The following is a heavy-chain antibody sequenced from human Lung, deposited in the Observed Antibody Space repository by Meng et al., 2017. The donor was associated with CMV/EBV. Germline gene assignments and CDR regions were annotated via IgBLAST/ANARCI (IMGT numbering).Heavy chain of an antibody. CDR2: IDNSGST. CDR3: ARLFRGGYCSTTSCPYGLDV. V-gene: IGHV4-34*01. J-gene: IGHJ6*01. Sequence: SETLSLXCAVHGGSFTNYYWNWIRKPQAKGLEWIGEIDNSGSTNYNQSLKSRVTISVDTSTKQFSLNLSSVTAEDTAVYYGARLFRGGYCSTTSCPYGLDVWXQGTTVTVSS. CDR1: GGSFTNYY. D-gene: IGHD2-2*01.